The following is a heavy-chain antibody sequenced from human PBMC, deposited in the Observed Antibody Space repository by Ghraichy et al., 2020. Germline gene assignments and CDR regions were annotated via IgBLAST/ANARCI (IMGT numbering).Heavy chain of an antibody. CDR1: GYTFTSYY. CDR3: ARESPYSPRRYYYMDV. D-gene: IGHD4-11*01. Sequence: ASVKVSCKASGYTFTSYYMHWVRQAPGQGLEWMGIINPSGGSTSYPQNFQGRVTMTRDTSTSTVFMELSSLRSEDTAVYFCARESPYSPRRYYYMDVWGKGTTVTVSS. CDR2: INPSGGST. V-gene: IGHV1-46*03. J-gene: IGHJ6*03.